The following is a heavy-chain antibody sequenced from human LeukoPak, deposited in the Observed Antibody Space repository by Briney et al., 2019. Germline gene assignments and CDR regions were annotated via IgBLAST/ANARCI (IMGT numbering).Heavy chain of an antibody. CDR3: AKDLTDGGWYEPYFDY. CDR2: ISYDGSNK. CDR1: GFAFSSFG. J-gene: IGHJ4*02. D-gene: IGHD6-19*01. V-gene: IGHV3-30*18. Sequence: GRSLRLSCAASGFAFSSFGMHWVRQAPGKGLEWVAVISYDGSNKYYADSVKGRFTISRDNSKNTLYLQMNSLRPEDTAVYYCAKDLTDGGWYEPYFDYWGQGTLVTVSS.